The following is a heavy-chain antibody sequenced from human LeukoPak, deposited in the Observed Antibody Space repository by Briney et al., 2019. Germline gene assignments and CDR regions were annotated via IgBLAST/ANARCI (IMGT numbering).Heavy chain of an antibody. CDR3: AREDIVVVPAAMGY. V-gene: IGHV1-2*02. Sequence: ASVKVSCKASGYTFTGYYMHWVRQASGQGLEWMGWINPNSGGTNYAQKFQGRVTMTRDTSISTAYMELSRLRSDDTAVYYCAREDIVVVPAAMGYWGQGTLVTVSS. CDR1: GYTFTGYY. J-gene: IGHJ4*02. CDR2: INPNSGGT. D-gene: IGHD2-2*01.